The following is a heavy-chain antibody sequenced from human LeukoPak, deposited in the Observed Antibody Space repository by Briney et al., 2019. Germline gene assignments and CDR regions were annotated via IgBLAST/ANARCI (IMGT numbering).Heavy chain of an antibody. J-gene: IGHJ5*02. CDR2: INPKTGGI. CDR1: GYTFSDFY. CDR3: AREWGPNYVQGWFDP. V-gene: IGHV1-2*02. D-gene: IGHD3-10*02. Sequence: ASVKVSCKASGYTFSDFYIHWVRQAPGQGLEWVGWINPKTGGITYSQKFKGRVTMTRDTSLNTAHMEVTGLTFGDTAVYYCAREWGPNYVQGWFDPWGQGTLVSVSS.